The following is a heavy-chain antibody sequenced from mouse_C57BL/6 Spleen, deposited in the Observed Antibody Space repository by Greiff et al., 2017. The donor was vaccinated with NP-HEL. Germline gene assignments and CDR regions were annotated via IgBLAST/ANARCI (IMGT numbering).Heavy chain of an antibody. CDR3: SRWSTTASYAMDY. Sequence: QVQLKESGAELVKPGASVKLSCKASGYTFTGYWMHWVKQRPGQGLEWIGYINPSSGCTKYNQKFKDKATLTADKSSSTAYMQLSSLTYEDSAVYYCSRWSTTASYAMDYWGQGTSVTVSS. V-gene: IGHV1-7*01. J-gene: IGHJ4*01. D-gene: IGHD1-2*01. CDR1: GYTFTGYW. CDR2: INPSSGCT.